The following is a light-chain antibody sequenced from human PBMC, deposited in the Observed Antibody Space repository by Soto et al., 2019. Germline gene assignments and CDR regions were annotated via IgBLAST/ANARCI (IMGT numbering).Light chain of an antibody. CDR3: PVCSRGRHT. CDR1: RNIGSC. CDR2: DAS. V-gene: IGKV1-5*01. J-gene: IGKJ4*01. Sequence: PMSHSPVAVSPSRLSTVTITCRPTRNIGSCLAWYQQKPRKAPKRLIYDASSLESGVPSRFSGSGSGTDFTLTIIRLQPEDFAPYDCPVCSRGRHTFGRGTKVDI.